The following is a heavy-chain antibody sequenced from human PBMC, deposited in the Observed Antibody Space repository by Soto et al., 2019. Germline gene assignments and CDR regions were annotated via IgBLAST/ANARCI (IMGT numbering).Heavy chain of an antibody. Sequence: ASVKVSCKASGYTFTSYDINWVRQATGQGLEWMGWMNPNSGNTGYAQKFQGRVTMTRNTSISTAYMELSSLRSEDTAVYYCARDNFEYSSSSFDMDVWGKGTTVTVSS. CDR3: ARDNFEYSSSSFDMDV. D-gene: IGHD6-6*01. J-gene: IGHJ6*03. CDR2: MNPNSGNT. CDR1: GYTFTSYD. V-gene: IGHV1-8*01.